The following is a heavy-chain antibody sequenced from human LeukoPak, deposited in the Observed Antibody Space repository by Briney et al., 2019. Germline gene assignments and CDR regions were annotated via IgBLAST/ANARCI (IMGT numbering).Heavy chain of an antibody. CDR2: IYTSGST. CDR3: ARETTGAGTARPFDY. J-gene: IGHJ4*02. CDR1: GGSISNFY. V-gene: IGHV4-4*07. Sequence: KPSETLSLTCTVSGGSISNFYWSWIRQPAGKTLEWLGRIYTSGSTNYNPSLKSRVTMSVDTSRNQFSLKLSSVTAADTAVYFCARETTGAGTARPFDYWGQGTLVTVSS. D-gene: IGHD6-13*01.